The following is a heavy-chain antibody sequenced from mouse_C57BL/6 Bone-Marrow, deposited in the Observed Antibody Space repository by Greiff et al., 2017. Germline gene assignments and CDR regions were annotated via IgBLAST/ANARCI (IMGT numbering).Heavy chain of an antibody. D-gene: IGHD2-13*01. V-gene: IGHV5-16*01. CDR1: GFTFSDYY. J-gene: IGHJ4*01. CDR3: ARGGLYAMDY. Sequence: EVKLVESEGGLVQPGSSMKLSCTASGFTFSDYYMAWVRQVPEKGLEWVANINYDGSSTYYLDSLKSRFIISRDKAKTILYLQMSSLKSEDTATYYCARGGLYAMDYWGQGTSVTVSS. CDR2: INYDGSST.